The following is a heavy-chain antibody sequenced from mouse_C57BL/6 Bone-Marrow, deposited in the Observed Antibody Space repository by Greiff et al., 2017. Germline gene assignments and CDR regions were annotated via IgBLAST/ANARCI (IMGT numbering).Heavy chain of an antibody. Sequence: EVQLVESGPVLVKPGASVKMSCKASGYTFTDYYMNWVKQSHGKSLEWIGVINPYNGGTSYNQKFKGKATLTVDKSSSTAYMELNSLTSEDSAVYYCARATVDLYYFDYWGQGTTLTVSS. CDR3: ARATVDLYYFDY. V-gene: IGHV1-19*01. CDR1: GYTFTDYY. J-gene: IGHJ2*01. D-gene: IGHD1-1*01. CDR2: INPYNGGT.